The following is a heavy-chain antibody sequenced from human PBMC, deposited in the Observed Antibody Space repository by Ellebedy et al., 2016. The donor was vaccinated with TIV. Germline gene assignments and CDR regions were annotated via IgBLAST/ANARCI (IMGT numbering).Heavy chain of an antibody. D-gene: IGHD4-17*01. J-gene: IGHJ5*02. CDR2: IRQEGDEI. CDR3: ARRASYGDYAVQVNPWFDP. V-gene: IGHV3-7*01. CDR1: GFNFRSYW. Sequence: GESLKISCSASGFNFRSYWMTWVRQAPGKGLEWVAKIRQEGDEIYYVESVKGRFTISRDNAKNSLFLQMNSLRVEDTAVYYCARRASYGDYAVQVNPWFDPWGQGTLVTVSS.